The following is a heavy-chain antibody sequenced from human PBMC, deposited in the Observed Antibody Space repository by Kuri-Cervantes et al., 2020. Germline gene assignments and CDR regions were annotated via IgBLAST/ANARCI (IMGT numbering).Heavy chain of an antibody. J-gene: IGHJ4*02. CDR3: ARLPLGTEVYFDY. V-gene: IGHV4-61*02. D-gene: IGHD3-16*01. CDR1: GGSISSGSYY. CDR2: IYTSGST. Sequence: SETLSLTCTVSGGSISSGSYYWSWIRQPAGKGLEWIGRIYTSGSTNYNPSLKSRVSISVDTSKNQFSLKLSSVTAADTAVYYCARLPLGTEVYFDYWGQGTLVTVSS.